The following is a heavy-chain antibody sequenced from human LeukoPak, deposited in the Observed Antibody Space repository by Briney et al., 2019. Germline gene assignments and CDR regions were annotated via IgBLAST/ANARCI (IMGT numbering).Heavy chain of an antibody. V-gene: IGHV5-51*01. CDR2: IYPGDSDS. CDR1: GYRFSPFW. J-gene: IGHJ6*04. CDR3: ARRRQFEAHYSYYYSMDV. Sequence: GESLKISCKGYGYRFSPFWIAWVRQMPGKGLEWMGVIYPGDSDSRYSPSFQGQVTMSVDTSINTAYLQWNSLKASDMATYYCARRRQFEAHYSYYYSMDVWGNGTTVTVSS. D-gene: IGHD3-10*01.